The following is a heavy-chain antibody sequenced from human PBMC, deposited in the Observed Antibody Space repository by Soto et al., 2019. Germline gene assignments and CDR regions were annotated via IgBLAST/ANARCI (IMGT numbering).Heavy chain of an antibody. CDR2: ISGSGDNT. CDR1: GFTFISYA. CDR3: AKNPRPAAGTNYFDY. D-gene: IGHD6-13*01. Sequence: GGSLRLSCAASGFTFISYAMSWVRQAPGKGPEWVSGISGSGDNTYYADSVKGRFTISRDNSKNALYLQMNSLRAEDMAVYYCAKNPRPAAGTNYFDYWGQGTLVTVSS. V-gene: IGHV3-23*01. J-gene: IGHJ4*02.